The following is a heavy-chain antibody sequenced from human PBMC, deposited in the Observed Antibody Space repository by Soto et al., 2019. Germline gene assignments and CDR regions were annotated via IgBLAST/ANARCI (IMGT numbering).Heavy chain of an antibody. Sequence: ESLKISCKGSGYSFTSYWISWVRQMPGKGLEWMGRIDPSDSYTNYSPSFQGHVTISADKSISTAYLQWSSLKASDTAMYYCARRELGYTGLPDGMDVCGRGSTVTGSS. J-gene: IGHJ6*02. V-gene: IGHV5-10-1*01. CDR2: IDPSDSYT. CDR1: GYSFTSYW. CDR3: ARRELGYTGLPDGMDV. D-gene: IGHD5-12*01.